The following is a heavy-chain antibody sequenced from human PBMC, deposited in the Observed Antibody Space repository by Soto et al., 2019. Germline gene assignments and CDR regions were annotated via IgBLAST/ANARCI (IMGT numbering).Heavy chain of an antibody. V-gene: IGHV1-18*01. Sequence: QVQLVQSGAEVKKPGASVKVSCKASGYTFTSYGISWVRQAPGQGLEWMGWTSAYNGNTNYAQKLQGTVTMTTDTSTSTAYMEQRSLRSDATAVYYCARRQWLVGGYYYGMVVWGQGTTVIVYS. CDR2: TSAYNGNT. CDR3: ARRQWLVGGYYYGMVV. J-gene: IGHJ6*02. D-gene: IGHD6-19*01. CDR1: GYTFTSYG.